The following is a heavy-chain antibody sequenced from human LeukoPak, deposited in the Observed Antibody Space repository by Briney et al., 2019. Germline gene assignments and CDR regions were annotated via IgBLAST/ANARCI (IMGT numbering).Heavy chain of an antibody. CDR2: ISWDGGST. J-gene: IGHJ6*02. V-gene: IGHV3-43*01. Sequence: PGGSLRLSCAASGFTFYDYIMHSVRQAPGKGLEWVSLISWDGGSTYYADSVKGRFTISRDNSKNSLYLQMNSLRTEHTAWYYCAKGNLRYFDWLPPAYGMDVGGEGTTVPVS. CDR3: AKGNLRYFDWLPPAYGMDV. D-gene: IGHD3-9*01. CDR1: GFTFYDYI.